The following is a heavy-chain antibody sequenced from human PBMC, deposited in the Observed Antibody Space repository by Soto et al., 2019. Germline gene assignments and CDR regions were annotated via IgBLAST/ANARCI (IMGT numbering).Heavy chain of an antibody. Sequence: EASVQVSCKASGYTFTNYGISWVRQAPGQGLEWMGWISGYNGNTIYAQNLQGRVTMTTDTPTNTAYMELRSLRSGDTAVYYCARGVGSGSYYNQYNWFDPWGQGTLVTVSS. CDR2: ISGYNGNT. J-gene: IGHJ5*02. V-gene: IGHV1-18*01. CDR3: ARGVGSGSYYNQYNWFDP. CDR1: GYTFTNYG. D-gene: IGHD3-10*01.